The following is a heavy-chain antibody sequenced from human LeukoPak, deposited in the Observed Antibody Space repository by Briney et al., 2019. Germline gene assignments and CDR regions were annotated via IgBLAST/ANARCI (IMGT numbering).Heavy chain of an antibody. J-gene: IGHJ4*02. CDR3: ARVTRDGYNSLFDY. CDR1: GFTFSSYS. CDR2: ISSSSSYI. D-gene: IGHD5-24*01. V-gene: IGHV3-21*01. Sequence: GGSLRLSCAASGFTFSSYSMNWVRQAPGKGLEWVSSISSSSSYIYYADSVKGRFTTSRDNAKNSLYLQMNSLRAEDTAVYYCARVTRDGYNSLFDYWGQGTLVTVSS.